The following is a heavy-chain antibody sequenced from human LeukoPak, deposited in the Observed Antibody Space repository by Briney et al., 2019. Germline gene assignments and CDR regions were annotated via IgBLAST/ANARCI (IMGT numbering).Heavy chain of an antibody. CDR2: IYYSGST. CDR3: ASGRAGSSDS. CDR1: GGSISSSY. Sequence: SETLSLTCTVSGGSISSSYWSWIRQPPGKELEWIGYIYYSGSTNYNPSLRSRVTISIDTSKNQFSLNLTSVTAADTAVYYCASGRAGSSDSWGQGTLVTVSS. D-gene: IGHD3-10*01. J-gene: IGHJ4*02. V-gene: IGHV4-59*01.